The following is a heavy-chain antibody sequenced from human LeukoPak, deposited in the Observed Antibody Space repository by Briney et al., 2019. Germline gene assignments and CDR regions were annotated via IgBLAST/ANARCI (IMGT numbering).Heavy chain of an antibody. Sequence: SETLSLTCAVYGGSFSGYYWSWIRQPPGKGLEWIGEINHSGSTNYNPSLKSRVTMSVDTSKNQFSLKLSSVTAADTAVYYCARDGSYDILTGYWYYFDYWGQGTLVTVSS. CDR2: INHSGST. CDR3: ARDGSYDILTGYWYYFDY. V-gene: IGHV4-34*01. CDR1: GGSFSGYY. J-gene: IGHJ4*02. D-gene: IGHD3-9*01.